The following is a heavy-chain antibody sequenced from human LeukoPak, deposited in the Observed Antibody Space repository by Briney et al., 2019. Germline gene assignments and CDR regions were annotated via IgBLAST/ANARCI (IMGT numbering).Heavy chain of an antibody. CDR2: ISSSGSTI. CDR3: ASDYDSPFDF. J-gene: IGHJ4*02. D-gene: IGHD5-12*01. V-gene: IGHV3-48*03. Sequence: GGSLRLSCAASGFTFSSYEMNWVRQAPGKGLEWVSYISSSGSTIYYADSVKGRFTISRDNAKNSLYLQMNSLRAEDTAVYYCASDYDSPFDFWGQGTLVTVSS. CDR1: GFTFSSYE.